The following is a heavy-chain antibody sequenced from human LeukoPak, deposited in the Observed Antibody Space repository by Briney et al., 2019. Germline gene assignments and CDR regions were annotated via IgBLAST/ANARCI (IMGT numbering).Heavy chain of an antibody. CDR2: ISGDGGST. CDR3: AKSSVTGWFGDYFDY. V-gene: IGHV3-43*02. J-gene: IGHJ4*02. Sequence: PGGSLRLSCAASGFTFDDYAMHWVRQAPGKGLEWVSLISGDGGSTYYADSEKGRFTISRDNSKNSLYLQMNSLRTEDTALYYCAKSSVTGWFGDYFDYWGQGTLVTVSS. D-gene: IGHD2-15*01. CDR1: GFTFDDYA.